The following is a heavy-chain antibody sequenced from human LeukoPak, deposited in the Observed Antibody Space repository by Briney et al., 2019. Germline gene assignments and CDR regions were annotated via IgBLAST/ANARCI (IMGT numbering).Heavy chain of an antibody. D-gene: IGHD6-19*01. CDR3: ARRIAVAGRAYYYYYMDV. CDR1: GFTFSSYW. V-gene: IGHV3-7*01. Sequence: GGSLRLSCAASGFTFSSYWMSWVRQAPGKGLEWVANIKQDGSEKYYVDSVKGRFTISRDNAKNSLYLQMNSLRAEDTAVYYCARRIAVAGRAYYYYYMDVWGKGTTVTISS. J-gene: IGHJ6*03. CDR2: IKQDGSEK.